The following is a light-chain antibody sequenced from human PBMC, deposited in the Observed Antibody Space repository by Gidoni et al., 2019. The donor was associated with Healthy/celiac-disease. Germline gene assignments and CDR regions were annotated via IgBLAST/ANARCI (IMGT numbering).Light chain of an antibody. CDR1: QSVSSY. CDR3: QQRSNWSIT. V-gene: IGKV3-11*01. J-gene: IGKJ5*01. Sequence: EIVLTQSPATLALSPGERATLPCRASQSVSSYLAWYQQKPGQAPRLLIYDASNRAPGIPARFSGSGSGTDFTLTISSLEPEDFAVYYCQQRSNWSITFGQGTRLEIK. CDR2: DAS.